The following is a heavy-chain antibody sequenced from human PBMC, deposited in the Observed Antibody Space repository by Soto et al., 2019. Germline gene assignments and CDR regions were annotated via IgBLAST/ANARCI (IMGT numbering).Heavy chain of an antibody. CDR3: AKVVGDGNDYYDF. CDR2: ISGNGGST. V-gene: IGHV3-23*01. D-gene: IGHD3-22*01. CDR1: GFTFSSCA. Sequence: EVQLLESGGGLVQPGGSLRLSCAASGFTFSSCAMGWVRQAPGKGLEWVSGISGNGGSTYYADSVKGRFTISRDTSKYTLYLQMDSLGAEDTAIYYCAKVVGDGNDYYDFWGQGTLVTVSS. J-gene: IGHJ4*02.